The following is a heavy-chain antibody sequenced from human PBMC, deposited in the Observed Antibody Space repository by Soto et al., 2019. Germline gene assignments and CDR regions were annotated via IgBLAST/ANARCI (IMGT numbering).Heavy chain of an antibody. CDR2: IIPILGIA. D-gene: IGHD2-2*01. CDR1: GGTFSSYT. V-gene: IGHV1-69*08. J-gene: IGHJ6*02. Sequence: QVQLVQSGAEVKKPGSSVKVSCKASGGTFSSYTISWVRQAPGQGLEWMGRIIPILGIANYAQKFQGRVTITADKSTSTAYTELSSLRSEDTAVYYCAREVVVPAADFYYYGMDVWGQGTTVTVSS. CDR3: AREVVVPAADFYYYGMDV.